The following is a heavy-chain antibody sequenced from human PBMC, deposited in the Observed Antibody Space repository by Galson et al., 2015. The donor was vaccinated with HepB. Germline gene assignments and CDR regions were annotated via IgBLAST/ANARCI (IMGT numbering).Heavy chain of an antibody. CDR2: ISSGSTI. Sequence: SLRLPCAASGFTFSSSSLNCGRQAPGTGLEWVSYISSGSTIYYADSVKGRFTISRDNAKHSLYLQMNSLRAEDTSKYYCTRSGTSSRGAFDIWGQGTIVTVSS. V-gene: IGHV3-48*01. D-gene: IGHD1-14*01. J-gene: IGHJ3*02. CDR3: TRSGTSSRGAFDI. CDR1: GFTFSSSS.